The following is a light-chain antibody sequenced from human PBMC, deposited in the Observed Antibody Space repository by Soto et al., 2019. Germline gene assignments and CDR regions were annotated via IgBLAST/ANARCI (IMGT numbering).Light chain of an antibody. CDR3: CSYASTSTWV. V-gene: IGLV2-23*02. CDR1: SSDVGTYNL. J-gene: IGLJ3*02. Sequence: QSALTQPASVSGSPGQSITISCTGTSSDVGTYNLVSWYQQHPGKAPKLMIYEVDKRPSGVSNRFSGSKSGNRASLTISGLQAEDEADYYCCSYASTSTWVFGGGTKVTVL. CDR2: EVD.